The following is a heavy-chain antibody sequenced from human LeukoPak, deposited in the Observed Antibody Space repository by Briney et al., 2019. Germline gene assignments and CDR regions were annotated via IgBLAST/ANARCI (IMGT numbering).Heavy chain of an antibody. Sequence: GGSLRLSCAASGFTFSSYGMHWVRQAPGKGLEWVAFIRYDGSNKYYADSLKGRFTISRDNSKNTLYLQMNSLRAEDTAVYYCAKDPNGDFIGAFDFWGQGTMVTVSS. CDR3: AKDPNGDFIGAFDF. D-gene: IGHD4-17*01. J-gene: IGHJ3*01. CDR2: IRYDGSNK. CDR1: GFTFSSYG. V-gene: IGHV3-30*02.